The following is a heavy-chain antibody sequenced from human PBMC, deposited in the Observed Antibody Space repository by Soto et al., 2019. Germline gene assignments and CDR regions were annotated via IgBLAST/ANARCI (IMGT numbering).Heavy chain of an antibody. CDR2: ISGSGGST. CDR1: GFTFSSYD. V-gene: IGHV3-23*01. Sequence: GGSLRLSCVASGFTFSSYDMNWVRQAPGRGLEWVSTISGSGGSTYYADSVKGRFTISRDNSKNTLYLQMNSLRAEDTAVYYCAKASHLWFAEMDVWGKGTTVTVSP. D-gene: IGHD3-10*01. J-gene: IGHJ6*04. CDR3: AKASHLWFAEMDV.